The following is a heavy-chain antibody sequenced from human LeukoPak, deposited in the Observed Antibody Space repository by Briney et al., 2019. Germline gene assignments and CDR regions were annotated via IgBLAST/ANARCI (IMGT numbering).Heavy chain of an antibody. CDR3: AGVNMVRGVTLLDY. J-gene: IGHJ4*02. V-gene: IGHV1-18*01. Sequence: ASVKVSCKASGYTFTSYGISWVRQAPGQGLEWMGWISAYNGNTNYAQKLQGRVTMTTDTSTSTAYMELRSLRSDDTAVYYCAGVNMVRGVTLLDYWGQGTLVTVSS. D-gene: IGHD3-10*01. CDR2: ISAYNGNT. CDR1: GYTFTSYG.